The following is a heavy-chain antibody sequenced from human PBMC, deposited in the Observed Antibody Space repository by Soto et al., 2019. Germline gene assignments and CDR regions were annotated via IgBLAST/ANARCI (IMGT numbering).Heavy chain of an antibody. CDR3: AREGGAYCGGDCYSYYDGMDV. CDR1: GFTFSSYW. D-gene: IGHD2-21*02. V-gene: IGHV3-7*03. CDR2: IKQDGSEK. J-gene: IGHJ6*02. Sequence: EVQLVESGGGLVQPGGSLRLSCAASGFTFSSYWMSWVRQAPGKGLEWVANIKQDGSEKYYVDSVKGRFTISRDNAKNSLYLQMNSLRAEHTAVYYCAREGGAYCGGDCYSYYDGMDVWGQGTTVTVSS.